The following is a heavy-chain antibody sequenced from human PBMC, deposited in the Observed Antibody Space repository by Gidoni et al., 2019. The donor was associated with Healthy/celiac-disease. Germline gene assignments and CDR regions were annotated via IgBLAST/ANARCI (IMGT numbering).Heavy chain of an antibody. CDR3: ARLGYDILTGSVGWFDP. D-gene: IGHD3-9*01. V-gene: IGHV4-59*08. CDR2: IYYSGST. CDR1: GGSISSYY. Sequence: VQLQESGPGLVKPSATLSLTCTVSGGSISSYYWSWIRQPPVKGLEWIGYIYYSGSTNYNPSLKSRVTRSVDTSKNQFSLKLSAVTAADTAVYYCARLGYDILTGSVGWFDPWGQGTLVTVSS. J-gene: IGHJ5*02.